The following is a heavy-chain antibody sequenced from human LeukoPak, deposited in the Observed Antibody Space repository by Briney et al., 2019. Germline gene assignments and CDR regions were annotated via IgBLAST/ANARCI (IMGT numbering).Heavy chain of an antibody. CDR3: ARVRYCSSNICPDFDY. J-gene: IGHJ4*02. V-gene: IGHV1-2*02. Sequence: ASVKVSCKASGYTFTGYYMHWVRQAPGQGLEWMGWINPNSGGTNYAQKFQGRVTMTRDTSISTVYMELSSLRSEDTAVYYCARVRYCSSNICPDFDYWGQGTLVTVSS. CDR1: GYTFTGYY. CDR2: INPNSGGT. D-gene: IGHD2-2*01.